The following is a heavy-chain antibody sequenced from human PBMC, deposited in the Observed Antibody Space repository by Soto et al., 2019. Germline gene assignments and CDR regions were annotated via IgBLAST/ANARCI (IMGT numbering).Heavy chain of an antibody. CDR1: GYSFAGYW. J-gene: IGHJ4*02. Sequence: GESLKISCKGSGYSFAGYWITWVRQKPGKGLEWMGRIDPSDSQTYYSPSFRGHVTISVTKSITTVFLQWSSLRAWDTAMYYCARQIYDSDTGPNFQYYFDSWGQGTPVTVSS. CDR3: ARQIYDSDTGPNFQYYFDS. CDR2: IDPSDSQT. V-gene: IGHV5-10-1*01. D-gene: IGHD3-22*01.